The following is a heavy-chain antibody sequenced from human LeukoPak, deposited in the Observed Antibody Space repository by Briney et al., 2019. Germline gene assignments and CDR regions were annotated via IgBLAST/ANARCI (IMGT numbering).Heavy chain of an antibody. CDR2: ISYDGSNK. Sequence: GGSLRLSCAASGFTFSSYAMHWVRQAPGKGLEWVAVISYDGSNKYYADSVKGRFTISRDNSKNTLYLQMNSLRAEDTAVYYCAGEGYDSSGYYYGLDYWGQGTLVTVSS. V-gene: IGHV3-30-3*01. CDR3: AGEGYDSSGYYYGLDY. J-gene: IGHJ4*02. CDR1: GFTFSSYA. D-gene: IGHD3-22*01.